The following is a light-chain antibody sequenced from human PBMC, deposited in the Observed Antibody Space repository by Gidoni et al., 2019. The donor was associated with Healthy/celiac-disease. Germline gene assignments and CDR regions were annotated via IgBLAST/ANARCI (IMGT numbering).Light chain of an antibody. CDR3: QQRSNWPPLT. J-gene: IGKJ4*01. V-gene: IGKV3-11*01. CDR1: QSVSSY. CDR2: DAS. Sequence: EIVLTQSPATLPLSPGERATLSCRASQSVSSYLAWYQQKPGQAHRLLIYDASNRATGIPARFSGSGSGTDFTLTISSLEPEDFAVYYCQQRSNWPPLTFGGGTKVEIK.